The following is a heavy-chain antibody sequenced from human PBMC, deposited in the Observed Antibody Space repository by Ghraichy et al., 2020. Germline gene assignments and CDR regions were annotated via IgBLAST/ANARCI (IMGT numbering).Heavy chain of an antibody. D-gene: IGHD6-19*01. CDR3: TTEGQWLAYGY. Sequence: GGSLRLSCAASGFTFSTAWMSWVRQAPGKGLEWVGRIKSKTDGGSTDYSAPVKGRFTISRDDSKNTLYLQMNSLKTADTAVYYCTTEGQWLAYGYWGQGALVTVSS. J-gene: IGHJ4*02. CDR1: GFTFSTAW. CDR2: IKSKTDGGST. V-gene: IGHV3-15*01.